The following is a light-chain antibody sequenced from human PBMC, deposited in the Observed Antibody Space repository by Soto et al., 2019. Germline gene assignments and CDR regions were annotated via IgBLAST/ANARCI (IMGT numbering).Light chain of an antibody. Sequence: DIQMTQSPSTLSASAGDRVTITCRASQSISSWLAWYQQKAGQAPNLLIYKASNLESGVPSRFSGSGSGTEFPLTISSLQPDDFATYYCQQYKSYWTFGQGTKVEIK. CDR2: KAS. CDR3: QQYKSYWT. CDR1: QSISSW. V-gene: IGKV1-5*03. J-gene: IGKJ1*01.